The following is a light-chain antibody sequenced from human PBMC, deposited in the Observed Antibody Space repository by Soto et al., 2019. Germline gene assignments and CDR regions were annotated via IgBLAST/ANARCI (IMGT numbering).Light chain of an antibody. CDR2: DAS. CDR1: QNINNW. CDR3: LHMRT. J-gene: IGKJ1*01. V-gene: IGKV1-5*01. Sequence: DIQMTQSPSTLSASIGDRVTITCRARQNINNWIAWYQQKPGKAPKYLIYDASTLESGVPSRFSGSGFGTEVSLAISSLQPDDFGSYYCLHMRTFGQGTKVEMK.